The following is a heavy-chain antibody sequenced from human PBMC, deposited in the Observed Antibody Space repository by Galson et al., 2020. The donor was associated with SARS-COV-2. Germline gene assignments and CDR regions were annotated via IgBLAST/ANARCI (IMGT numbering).Heavy chain of an antibody. CDR1: GFTFSSYW. D-gene: IGHD2-15*01. CDR3: ARDSYCSGGSCYYYGMDV. J-gene: IGHJ6*02. CDR2: IKQDGSEK. Sequence: GGSLRLSCAASGFTFSSYWMSWVRQAPRKGLEWVANIKQDGSEKYYVDSVKGRFTISRDNAKNSLYLQMNSLRAEDTAVYYCARDSYCSGGSCYYYGMDVWGQGTTVTVSS. V-gene: IGHV3-7*01.